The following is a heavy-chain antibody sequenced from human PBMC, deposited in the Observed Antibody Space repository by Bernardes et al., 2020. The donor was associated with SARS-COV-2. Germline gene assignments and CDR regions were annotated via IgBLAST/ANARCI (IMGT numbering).Heavy chain of an antibody. Sequence: GGSLRLCCTASGFTFSSYWMHWVRQVPGKGLVWVSRINGDGSRTTYADSVKGRFTVSRDNAKNMLFLQMSGLRAEDTAMYYCARDLGYCTNGVCSPWGQGTLVTVSS. D-gene: IGHD2-8*01. CDR1: GFTFSSYW. V-gene: IGHV3-74*01. CDR3: ARDLGYCTNGVCSP. J-gene: IGHJ5*02. CDR2: INGDGSRT.